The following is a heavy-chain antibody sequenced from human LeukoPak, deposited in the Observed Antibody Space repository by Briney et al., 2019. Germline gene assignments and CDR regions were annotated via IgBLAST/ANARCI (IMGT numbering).Heavy chain of an antibody. D-gene: IGHD4-17*01. CDR3: ANSGDTYYYGMDV. CDR2: ISYDGSNK. CDR1: GFTFSSYA. Sequence: GGSLRLSCAASGFTFSSYAMHWVRQAPGKGLEWVAVISYDGSNKYYADSVKGRFTISRDNSKNTLYLQMNSLRAEDTAVYYCANSGDTYYYGMDVWGQGTTVTVSS. J-gene: IGHJ6*02. V-gene: IGHV3-30-3*01.